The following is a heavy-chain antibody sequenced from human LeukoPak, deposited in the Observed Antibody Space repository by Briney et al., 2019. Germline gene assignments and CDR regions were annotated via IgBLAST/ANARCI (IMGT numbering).Heavy chain of an antibody. V-gene: IGHV1-24*01. D-gene: IGHD3-22*01. CDR2: FDPEDGET. CDR1: GYTLTALS. Sequence: ASVKVSCKVSGYTLTALSMHWVRQAPGKGLEWMGGFDPEDGETIYAQKFQGRVTMTEDTSTDTAYMELSSLRSEDTAVYYCAAGYDSSGYSDYWGQGTLVTVSS. J-gene: IGHJ4*02. CDR3: AAGYDSSGYSDY.